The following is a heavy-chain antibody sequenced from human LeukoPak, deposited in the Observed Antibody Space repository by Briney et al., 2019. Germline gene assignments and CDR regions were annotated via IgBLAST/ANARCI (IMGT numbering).Heavy chain of an antibody. D-gene: IGHD3-9*01. V-gene: IGHV1-69*04. CDR1: GGTFNSYA. CDR3: ARDRTGGDILTGYYHSSYYYYMDV. CDR2: IIPILGIA. J-gene: IGHJ6*03. Sequence: SVKVSCKATGGTFNSYAISWVRQAPGQGLEWMGRIIPILGIANYAQKFQGRVTITADKSTSTAYMELSSLRSEDTAVYYCARDRTGGDILTGYYHSSYYYYMDVWGKGTTVTVSS.